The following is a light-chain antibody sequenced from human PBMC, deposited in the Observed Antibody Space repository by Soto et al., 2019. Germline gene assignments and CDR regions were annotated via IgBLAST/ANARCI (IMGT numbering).Light chain of an antibody. J-gene: IGKJ1*01. CDR2: AAS. CDR3: KHHYSHQPWS. V-gene: IGKV1-8*01. CDR1: QSISSY. Sequence: AIRMTQSTSSFSASTGDRVTITCRASQSISSYLAWYQQKQGKAPKLLIYAASTLQTVVPSRFSGSGSRTAFPFTFEYRQSADFVTNYFKHHYSHQPWSFGQGSKVEIK.